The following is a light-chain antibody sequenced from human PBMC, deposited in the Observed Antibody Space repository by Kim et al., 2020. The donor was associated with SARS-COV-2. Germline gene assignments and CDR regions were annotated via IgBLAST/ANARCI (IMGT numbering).Light chain of an antibody. Sequence: SVSPGQTAPIPGAGDNMGDNYGGWYQQKSGQSPVLVIYQDDERPSGIPERFSGSNSGSTVTLTISGTQPVDEADYYCQVWDSGSVIFGGGTQLTVL. J-gene: IGLJ2*01. CDR3: QVWDSGSVI. V-gene: IGLV3-1*01. CDR1: NMGDNY. CDR2: QDD.